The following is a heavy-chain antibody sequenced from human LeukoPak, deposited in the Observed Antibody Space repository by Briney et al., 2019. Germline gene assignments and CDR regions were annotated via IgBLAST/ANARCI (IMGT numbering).Heavy chain of an antibody. V-gene: IGHV3-74*01. J-gene: IGHJ4*02. CDR1: GFTFSSYW. CDR3: AKAQHISTWGYFDS. Sequence: GGSLRLSCAASGFTFSSYWMHWVRQAPGKGLVWVSRINSDGSSTSYADSVKGRFTISRDNAKNTLYLQMNSLRVEDTAMYYCAKAQHISTWGYFDSWGQGVLVTVSS. CDR2: INSDGSST. D-gene: IGHD6-13*01.